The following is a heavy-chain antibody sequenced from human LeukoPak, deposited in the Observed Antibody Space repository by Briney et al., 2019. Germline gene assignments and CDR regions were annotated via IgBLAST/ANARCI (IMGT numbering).Heavy chain of an antibody. D-gene: IGHD2-2*01. CDR1: GYTFTSYG. V-gene: IGHV1-18*01. Sequence: ASVKVSCRASGYTFTSYGISWVRQAPGQGLEWMGWISAYNGNTNYAQKLQGRVTMTTDTSTSTAYMELSSLRSEDTAVYYCARDQMPVSPLINWFDPWGQGTLVTVSS. J-gene: IGHJ5*02. CDR3: ARDQMPVSPLINWFDP. CDR2: ISAYNGNT.